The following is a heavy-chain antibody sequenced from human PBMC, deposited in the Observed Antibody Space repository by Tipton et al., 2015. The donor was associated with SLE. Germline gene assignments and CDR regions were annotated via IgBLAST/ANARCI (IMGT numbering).Heavy chain of an antibody. V-gene: IGHV4-38-2*02. D-gene: IGHD3-10*01. J-gene: IGHJ5*02. CDR3: ASFEVRGVTPFQNP. Sequence: TLSLTCTVSGGSISISSGYYWGWIRQPPGKGLEWIGSVYHSGSTYYNPSLKSRVTISVDTSKNQFSLKLTSVTAADTAVYYCASFEVRGVTPFQNPWGQGTLVTVSS. CDR1: GGSISISSGYY. CDR2: VYHSGST.